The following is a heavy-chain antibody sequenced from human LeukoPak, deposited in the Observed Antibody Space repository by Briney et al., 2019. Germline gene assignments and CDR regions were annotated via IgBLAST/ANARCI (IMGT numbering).Heavy chain of an antibody. J-gene: IGHJ4*02. CDR3: AKGRTGFSYGYGIDY. V-gene: IGHV3-23*01. Sequence: GSLRLSCVASGFTFSDYYMSWIRQAPGKGLEWVSSISTSDGTTYYADSVKGRFTISRDNSKNTLYLQMNSLRAEDAAIYYCAKGRTGFSYGYGIDYWGQGTLVTVSS. CDR1: GFTFSDYY. D-gene: IGHD5-18*01. CDR2: ISTSDGTT.